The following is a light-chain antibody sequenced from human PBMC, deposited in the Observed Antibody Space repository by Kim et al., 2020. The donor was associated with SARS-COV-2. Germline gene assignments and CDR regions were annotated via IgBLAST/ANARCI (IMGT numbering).Light chain of an antibody. CDR2: TDN. Sequence: QSVLTQPPSASGTPGQRVTISCSGSRSNIGSNTVNWCQHLPGTAPKVLMYTDNERPSGVPDRFSGSKSGTSASLVISALQSEDEADYYCAAWDDSLSGRVFGGGTQLTVL. V-gene: IGLV1-44*01. CDR3: AAWDDSLSGRV. J-gene: IGLJ3*02. CDR1: RSNIGSNT.